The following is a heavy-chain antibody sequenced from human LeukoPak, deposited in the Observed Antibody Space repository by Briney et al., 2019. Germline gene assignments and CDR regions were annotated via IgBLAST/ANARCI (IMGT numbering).Heavy chain of an antibody. CDR3: ARPARPYDSSGYYLWYFDY. Sequence: QKLQGRVTMTTDTSTSTAYMELRSLRSDDTAVYYCARPARPYDSSGYYLWYFDYWGQGTLVTVSS. J-gene: IGHJ4*02. D-gene: IGHD3-22*01. V-gene: IGHV1-18*01.